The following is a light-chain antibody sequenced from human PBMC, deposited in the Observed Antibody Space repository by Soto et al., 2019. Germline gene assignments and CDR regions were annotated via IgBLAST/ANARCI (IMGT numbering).Light chain of an antibody. CDR2: GTT. CDR3: QQYNNLPKT. J-gene: IGKJ1*01. CDR1: QSISSS. Sequence: EIVMTQSPATLSVSPGERATLSCRASQSISSSLAWYQQIPGQAPRLLIYGTTTRAAGVPSRFSGSGSGAEFTLTISSLQSEDFAFYYCQQYNNLPKTFGQGTKVEIK. V-gene: IGKV3-15*01.